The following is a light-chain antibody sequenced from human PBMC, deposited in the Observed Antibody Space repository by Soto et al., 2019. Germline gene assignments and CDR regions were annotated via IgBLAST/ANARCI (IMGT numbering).Light chain of an antibody. CDR2: DNN. CDR3: GTLDSSLSARYV. V-gene: IGLV1-51*01. J-gene: IGLJ1*01. CDR1: SSNIGNNY. Sequence: QSVLTQPPSVSAAPGQKVTISCSGSSSNIGNNYVSWYQQLPGTAPKLLIYDNNKRPSGIPHRFSGSNSGTSATLGITGLQSGAEADYYCGTLDSSLSARYVFGTGTKVTVL.